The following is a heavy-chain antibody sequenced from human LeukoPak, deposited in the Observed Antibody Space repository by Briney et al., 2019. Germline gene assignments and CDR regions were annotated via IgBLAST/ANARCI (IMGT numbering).Heavy chain of an antibody. D-gene: IGHD1-26*01. CDR2: ITSSGTYN. CDR1: GFPFSNYN. J-gene: IGHJ6*03. V-gene: IGHV3-21*01. CDR3: ARDPYSGNYGNYYYYYMDV. Sequence: GGSLRLPCAASGFPFSNYNMNWVRQAPGKAMEWVSSITSSGTYNFYADSVRGRFTISRDNAKNSLYLQMDSLGPEDTAVYYCARDPYSGNYGNYYYYYMDVWGKGTAVTISS.